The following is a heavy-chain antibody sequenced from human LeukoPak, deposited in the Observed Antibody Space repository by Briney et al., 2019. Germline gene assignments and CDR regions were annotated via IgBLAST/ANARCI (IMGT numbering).Heavy chain of an antibody. CDR1: GGSISSGSYY. Sequence: SETLSLTCTVSGGSISSGSYYWSWVRQPAGEGLEWVGRIYTSGSTNYNPSLKSRFTISVETSKNQFYLKLSAVTAADTAVYYCAGTTIFGVVENWGQGTLVTVSS. CDR3: AGTTIFGVVEN. J-gene: IGHJ4*02. CDR2: IYTSGST. V-gene: IGHV4-61*02. D-gene: IGHD3-3*01.